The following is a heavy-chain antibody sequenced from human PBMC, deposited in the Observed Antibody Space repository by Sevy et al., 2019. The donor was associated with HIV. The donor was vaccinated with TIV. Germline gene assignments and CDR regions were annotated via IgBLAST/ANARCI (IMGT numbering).Heavy chain of an antibody. CDR3: ARGRLVGATKYFDY. CDR1: GFTVSSNY. CDR2: IYSGGST. D-gene: IGHD1-26*01. V-gene: IGHV3-53*01. J-gene: IGHJ4*02. Sequence: GGSLRLSCAASGFTVSSNYMSWVRQAPGKGLEWVSVIYSGGSTYYADSVKGRFTISRDNSKNTRYLQMNSLRAEDTAVYYCARGRLVGATKYFDYWGQGTLVTVSS.